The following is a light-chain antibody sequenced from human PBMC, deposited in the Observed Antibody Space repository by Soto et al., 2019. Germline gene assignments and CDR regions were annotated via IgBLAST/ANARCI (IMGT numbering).Light chain of an antibody. CDR3: QQHNNWPIT. CDR1: QSVSSR. Sequence: EVVMTQSPGTLSLSPGERATLSCRASQSVSSRLAWYQQKPGQAPRLLISGASSRATGIPDRFSGSGSGTDLPLTISRLEPEDFALYFCQQHNNWPITFGQGTRLENK. J-gene: IGKJ5*01. CDR2: GAS. V-gene: IGKV3D-20*02.